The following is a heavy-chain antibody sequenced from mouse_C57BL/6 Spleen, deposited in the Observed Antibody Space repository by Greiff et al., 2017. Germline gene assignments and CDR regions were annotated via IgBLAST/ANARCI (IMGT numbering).Heavy chain of an antibody. CDR1: GYAFTNYL. J-gene: IGHJ3*01. CDR3: ARSDYGSSLFAY. D-gene: IGHD1-1*01. V-gene: IGHV1-54*01. Sequence: VQLQQSGAELVRPGTSVTVSCKASGYAFTNYLIEWVKQRPGQGLEWIGVINPGSGGTNYNEKFKGKATLTADKSSSTAYMQLSSLTSEDSAVYFCARSDYGSSLFAYWGQGTLVTVSA. CDR2: INPGSGGT.